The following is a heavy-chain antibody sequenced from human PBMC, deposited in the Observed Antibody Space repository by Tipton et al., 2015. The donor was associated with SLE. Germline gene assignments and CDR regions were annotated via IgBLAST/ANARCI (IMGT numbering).Heavy chain of an antibody. V-gene: IGHV1-69*18. CDR3: VGVPPVPEALYYYNGMDV. J-gene: IGHJ6*02. CDR1: GGTFSTYV. Sequence: QLVQSGAEVKKPGSSVKVSCKAFGGTFSTYVITWVRQAPGQGPEWMGRIIPIFGPAVYAQKFQDRVRITADESTTTAYMELTSLRSEVTAVYYCVGVPPVPEALYYYNGMDVWGQGTTVTVSS. CDR2: IIPIFGPA.